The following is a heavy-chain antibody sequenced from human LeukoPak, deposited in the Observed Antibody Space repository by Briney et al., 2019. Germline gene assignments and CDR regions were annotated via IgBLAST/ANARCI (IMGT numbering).Heavy chain of an antibody. CDR3: AKDGGSTGWPYDAFDM. J-gene: IGHJ3*02. V-gene: IGHV1-46*01. CDR2: MNPGVGST. Sequence: GASVKGACKASGYPFSNYYVHWVRQAPGQGLEWMGIMNPGVGSTIYAQKFQGRVTMTTDTSSSTVFMELSSLTSDDIAVYFCAKDGGSTGWPYDAFDMWGQGTLVTVSS. CDR1: GYPFSNYY. D-gene: IGHD6-19*01.